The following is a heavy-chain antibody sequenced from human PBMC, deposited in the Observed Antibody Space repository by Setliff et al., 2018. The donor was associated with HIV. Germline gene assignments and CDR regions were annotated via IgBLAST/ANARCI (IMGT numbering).Heavy chain of an antibody. V-gene: IGHV4-4*02. CDR1: GGSISSSNW. CDR3: ARDSSGVADCDFWSGRNWFGP. J-gene: IGHJ5*02. Sequence: PSETLSLTCAVSGGSISSSNWWSWVRQPPGKGLEWIGEIDLSGSSNYNPSLKSRVTISVDKSRNQFSLNLNSVTAADTAVYYCARDSSGVADCDFWSGRNWFGPWGQGILVTVSS. D-gene: IGHD3-3*01. CDR2: IDLSGSS.